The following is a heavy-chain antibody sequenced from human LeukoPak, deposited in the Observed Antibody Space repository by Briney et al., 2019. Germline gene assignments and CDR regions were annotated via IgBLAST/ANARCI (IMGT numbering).Heavy chain of an antibody. D-gene: IGHD5-18*01. J-gene: IGHJ3*02. V-gene: IGHV3-23*01. CDR2: ISGSGGST. CDR3: ARYSYGYLGAFDI. Sequence: GGSLRLSCAASGFTFSSYGMSWVRQAPGKGLEWVSAISGSGGSTYYADSVKGRFTISRDNSKNTLYLQMNSLRAEDTAVYYCARYSYGYLGAFDIWGQGTMVTVSS. CDR1: GFTFSSYG.